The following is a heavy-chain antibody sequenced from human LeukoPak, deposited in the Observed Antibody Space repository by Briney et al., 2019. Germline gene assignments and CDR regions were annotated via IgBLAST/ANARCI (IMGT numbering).Heavy chain of an antibody. CDR3: SSGNSHAFDI. CDR1: GFTLSSYW. J-gene: IGHJ3*02. V-gene: IGHV3-74*01. Sequence: GGSLRLSCAASGFTLSSYWMHWVRQAPGKGLVWVSRINSDGSSTSYADSVKGRFTISRDNAKNTLYLQMNNLRAEDTAVYYCSSGNSHAFDIWGQGTMVTVSS. CDR2: INSDGSST. D-gene: IGHD4-23*01.